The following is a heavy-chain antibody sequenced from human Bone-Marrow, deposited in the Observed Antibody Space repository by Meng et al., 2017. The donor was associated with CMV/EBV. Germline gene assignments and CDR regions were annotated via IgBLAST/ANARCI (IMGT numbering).Heavy chain of an antibody. J-gene: IGHJ3*02. V-gene: IGHV1-18*04. D-gene: IGHD2-21*01. CDR3: VRDEGQFLVNDAFDI. CDR1: GYNFESYG. CDR2: IKINVGNT. Sequence: GESLKIPCKASGYNFESYGIRLVRQAPGLGLEWMSWIKINVGNTHYQQNFQGRVFMTADRLTNTAYMELRGLRTDDTALYYCVRDEGQFLVNDAFDIWGQGTMVTVSS.